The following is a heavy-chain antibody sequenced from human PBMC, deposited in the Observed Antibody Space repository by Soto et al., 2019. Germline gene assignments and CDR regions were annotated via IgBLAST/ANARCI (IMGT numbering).Heavy chain of an antibody. V-gene: IGHV3-13*01. Sequence: LRLSCAASGFTFSSYDMHWVRQATGKGLEWVSAIGTAGDTYYPGSVKGRFTISRENAKNSLYLQMNSLRTEDTAVYYCARDLEDQYGMDVWGQGTTVTVSS. J-gene: IGHJ6*02. CDR2: IGTAGDT. CDR3: ARDLEDQYGMDV. CDR1: GFTFSSYD.